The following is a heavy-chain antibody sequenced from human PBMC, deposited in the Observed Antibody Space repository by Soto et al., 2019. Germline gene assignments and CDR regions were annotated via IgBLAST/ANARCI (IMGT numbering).Heavy chain of an antibody. CDR1: GGSINSYY. J-gene: IGHJ5*02. V-gene: IGHV4-59*08. Sequence: QVQLQESGPGLVKPSETLSLTCTVSGGSINSYYWSWIRQPPGKGLEWIGYIYYSGSTNYNPSLKSRVTMSVDTSKNQFSLKLSSVTAADTAVYYCARWGVDTAMVTEWFDPWGQGTPVTVSS. D-gene: IGHD5-18*01. CDR3: ARWGVDTAMVTEWFDP. CDR2: IYYSGST.